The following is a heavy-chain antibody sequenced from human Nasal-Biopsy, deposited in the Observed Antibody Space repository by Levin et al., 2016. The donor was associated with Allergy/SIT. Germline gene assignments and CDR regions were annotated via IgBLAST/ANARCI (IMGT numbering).Heavy chain of an antibody. CDR1: GASVYSGDYC. Sequence: SETLSLTCAVSGASVYSGDYCWSWIRQPPGKGLEWIGYIYHTGSTYYNPSLKSRVTISVDKSNNQFSLKLSSVTAADTAVYYCASEYSKYSDSSHYFGLDVWGQGTMVTVSS. CDR2: IYHTGST. D-gene: IGHD6-6*01. CDR3: ASEYSKYSDSSHYFGLDV. V-gene: IGHV4-30-2*01. J-gene: IGHJ6*02.